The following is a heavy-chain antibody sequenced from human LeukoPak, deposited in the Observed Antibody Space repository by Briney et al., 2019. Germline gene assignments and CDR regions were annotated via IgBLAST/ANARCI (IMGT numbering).Heavy chain of an antibody. Sequence: GGSLRLSCAASGFTFSDHYMDWVRQAPGKGLEWVGRTRNKANSYTTEYAASVKGRFTISRDDSKNSLYLQMNSLKTEDTAVYYCARVAGAVAGTGSYFDYWGQGTLVTVSS. J-gene: IGHJ4*02. CDR1: GFTFSDHY. D-gene: IGHD6-19*01. CDR3: ARVAGAVAGTGSYFDY. CDR2: TRNKANSYTT. V-gene: IGHV3-72*01.